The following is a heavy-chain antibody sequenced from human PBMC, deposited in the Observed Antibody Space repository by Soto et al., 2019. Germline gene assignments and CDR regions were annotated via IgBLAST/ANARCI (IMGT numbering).Heavy chain of an antibody. Sequence: SGSTLGNPTQNITLTCTFSGISLRTSSVSVGWISKHPGKTLEWIALIYWDDDKRYSPSLKSMLTITKATSKNQVDITMTNTDSGDKDTYYGTNIGIEATTKQPRPVYFEYWGQRTLAPV. CDR2: IYWDDDK. V-gene: IGHV2-5*02. D-gene: IGHD1-1*01. CDR1: GISLRTSSVS. CDR3: TNIGIEATTKQPRPVYFEY. J-gene: IGHJ4*02.